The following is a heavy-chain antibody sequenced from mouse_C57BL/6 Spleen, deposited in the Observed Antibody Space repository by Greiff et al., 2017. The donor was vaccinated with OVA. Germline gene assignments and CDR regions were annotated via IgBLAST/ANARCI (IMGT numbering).Heavy chain of an antibody. J-gene: IGHJ3*01. Sequence: DVKLVESGAELVRPGASVKLSCTASGFNIKDYYMHWVKQRPEQGLEWIGRIDPEDGDTEYAPKFQGKATMTADTSSNTAYLQLSSLTSEDTAVYYCTTPLITTEAWFAYWGQGTLVTVSA. CDR2: IDPEDGDT. CDR3: TTPLITTEAWFAY. D-gene: IGHD1-1*01. CDR1: GFNIKDYY. V-gene: IGHV14-1*01.